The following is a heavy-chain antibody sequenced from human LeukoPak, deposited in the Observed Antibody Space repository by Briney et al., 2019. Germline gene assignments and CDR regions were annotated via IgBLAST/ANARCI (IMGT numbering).Heavy chain of an antibody. CDR3: ARADFTGYFDY. CDR1: GGSISSYY. Sequence: PSETLSLTCTVSGGSISSYYWSWIRQPPGKGLEWIGYIYYSGSTYYNPSLKSRVTISVDTSKNQFSLKLSSVTAADTAVYYCARADFTGYFDYWGQGTLVTVSS. CDR2: IYYSGST. J-gene: IGHJ4*02. D-gene: IGHD2-8*02. V-gene: IGHV4-30-4*01.